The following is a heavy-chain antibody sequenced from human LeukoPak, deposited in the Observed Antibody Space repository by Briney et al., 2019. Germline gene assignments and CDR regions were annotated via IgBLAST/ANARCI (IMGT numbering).Heavy chain of an antibody. CDR1: GYTFAGYY. Sequence: VKVSCKASGYTFAGYYMHWVRQAPGQGLEWVGWINPNSGGTNYAQKFQGRVTMTRDTSISTAYVELSRLRSDDTAVYYCARGLDTAMVDAFDIWGQGTMVTVSS. D-gene: IGHD5-18*01. J-gene: IGHJ3*02. CDR2: INPNSGGT. V-gene: IGHV1-2*02. CDR3: ARGLDTAMVDAFDI.